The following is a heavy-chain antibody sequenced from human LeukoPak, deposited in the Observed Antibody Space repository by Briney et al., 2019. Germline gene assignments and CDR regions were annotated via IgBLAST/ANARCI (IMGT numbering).Heavy chain of an antibody. D-gene: IGHD6-13*01. V-gene: IGHV3-30*18. CDR1: GFTFSSYG. Sequence: GGSLRLSCAASGFTFSSYGMHWVRQAPGKGLEWVAVISYDGSNKYYADSVKGRFTISRDNSKNTLYLQMNSLRAEDTAVYYCAKAYSSSAWGWLDYWGQGTLVTVSS. CDR2: ISYDGSNK. CDR3: AKAYSSSAWGWLDY. J-gene: IGHJ4*02.